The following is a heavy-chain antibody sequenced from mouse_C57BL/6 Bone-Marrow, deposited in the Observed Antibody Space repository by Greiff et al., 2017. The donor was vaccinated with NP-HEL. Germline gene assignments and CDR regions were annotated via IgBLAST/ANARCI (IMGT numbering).Heavy chain of an antibody. CDR3: ARVGIYYDHDGAY. CDR2: IDPSDSYT. V-gene: IGHV1-69*01. J-gene: IGHJ3*01. CDR1: GYTFTSYW. Sequence: QVHVKQPGAELVMPGASVKLSCKASGYTFTSYWMHWVKQRPGQGLEWIGEIDPSDSYTNYNQKFKGKSTLTVDKSSSTAYMQLSSLTSEDSAVYYCARVGIYYDHDGAYWGQGTLVTVSA. D-gene: IGHD2-4*01.